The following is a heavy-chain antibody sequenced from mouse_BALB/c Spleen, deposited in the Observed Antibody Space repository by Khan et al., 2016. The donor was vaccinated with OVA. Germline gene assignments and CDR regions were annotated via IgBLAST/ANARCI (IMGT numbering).Heavy chain of an antibody. J-gene: IGHJ3*01. CDR2: IDPANGDT. D-gene: IGHD2-1*01. V-gene: IGHV14-3*02. CDR1: GFNIKDTY. Sequence: EVKLMESGTDLIKPGASVKLSCTASGFNIKDTYIHWVKERPEQGPEWIGRIDPANGDTKYDPKFQGKATITADTSSNTAYRQLSSLTSEDTAVYYCATLYGSPFTYWGQGTLVTVSA. CDR3: ATLYGSPFTY.